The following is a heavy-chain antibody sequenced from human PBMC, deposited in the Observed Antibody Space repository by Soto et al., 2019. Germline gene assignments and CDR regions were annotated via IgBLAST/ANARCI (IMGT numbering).Heavy chain of an antibody. CDR3: ARVGDGYNFMYYYYYGMDV. D-gene: IGHD5-12*01. CDR2: ISSSSSTI. Sequence: EVQLVESGGGLVKPGGSLRLSCAASGFTFSSYSMNWVRQAPGKGLEWVSSISSSSSTIYYADSVKGRFTISRDNAKNSLYLQMNSLRAEHTAVYYCARVGDGYNFMYYYYYGMDVWGQGTTVTVSS. V-gene: IGHV3-21*04. CDR1: GFTFSSYS. J-gene: IGHJ6*02.